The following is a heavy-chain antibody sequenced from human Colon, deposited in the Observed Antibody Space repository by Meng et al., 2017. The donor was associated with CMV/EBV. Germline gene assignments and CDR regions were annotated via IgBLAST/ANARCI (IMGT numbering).Heavy chain of an antibody. J-gene: IGHJ2*01. Sequence: FSWFSLSTSGVGVGWIRQTPGKALEFLALIYWKDDNSYNPSLRSRLTITKDTSKNQVVLTMTNMDPVDTSTYYCAHYGDYRFGWYFDLWGRGTLVTVSS. D-gene: IGHD4-17*01. CDR1: WFSLSTSGVG. CDR2: IYWKDDN. V-gene: IGHV2-5*01. CDR3: AHYGDYRFGWYFDL.